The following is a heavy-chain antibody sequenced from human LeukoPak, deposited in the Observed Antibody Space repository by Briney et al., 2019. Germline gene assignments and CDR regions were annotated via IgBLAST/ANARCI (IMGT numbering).Heavy chain of an antibody. D-gene: IGHD3-10*01. CDR2: IRYDGADA. V-gene: IGHV3-30*02. CDR1: GFSFIDYG. CDR3: ARDTMVRGVILYYYGMDV. J-gene: IGHJ6*02. Sequence: GGSLRLSCVASGFSFIDYGMNWVRQTPGKGLEWVAFIRYDGADAQYAESVRGRFTISRDNSKNTLYLQMNSLRAEDTAVYYCARDTMVRGVILYYYGMDVWGQGTTVTVSS.